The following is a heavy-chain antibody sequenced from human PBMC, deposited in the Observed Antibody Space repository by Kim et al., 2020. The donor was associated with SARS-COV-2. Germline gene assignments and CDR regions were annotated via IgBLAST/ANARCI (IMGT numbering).Heavy chain of an antibody. CDR2: IYYSGST. CDR1: GGSISSYY. CDR3: ARDNGGVLRYFDWLSTPRYFDY. D-gene: IGHD3-9*01. Sequence: SETLSLTCTVSGGSISSYYWSWIRQPPGKGLEWIGYIYYSGSTNYNPSLKSRVTISVDTSKNQFSLKLSSVTAADTAVYYCARDNGGVLRYFDWLSTPRYFDYWGQGTLVTVSS. J-gene: IGHJ4*02. V-gene: IGHV4-59*01.